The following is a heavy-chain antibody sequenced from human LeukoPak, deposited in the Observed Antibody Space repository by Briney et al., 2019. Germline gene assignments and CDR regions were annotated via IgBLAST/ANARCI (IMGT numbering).Heavy chain of an antibody. CDR1: GYTFTGYY. CDR3: ARGYYYDSSGYYYV. J-gene: IGHJ4*02. D-gene: IGHD3-22*01. Sequence: ASVKVSCKASGYTFTGYYMHWVRQAPGQGLEWMGRINPNSGGTNYAQKFQGRVTMTRDTSISTACMELSRLRSDDTAVYYCARGYYYDSSGYYYVWGQGTLVTVSS. CDR2: INPNSGGT. V-gene: IGHV1-2*06.